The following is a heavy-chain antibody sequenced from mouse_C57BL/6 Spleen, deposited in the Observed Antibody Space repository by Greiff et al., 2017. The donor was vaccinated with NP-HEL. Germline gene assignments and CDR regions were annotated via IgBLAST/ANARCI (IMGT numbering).Heavy chain of an antibody. V-gene: IGHV1-82*01. CDR3: ARENGNWYFDV. CDR1: GYAFSSSW. CDR2: IYPGDGDT. J-gene: IGHJ1*03. D-gene: IGHD2-1*01. Sequence: QVQLKESGPELVKPGASVKISCKASGYAFSSSWMNWVKQRPGKGLEWIGRIYPGDGDTNYNGKFKGKATLTADKSSSTAYMQLSSLTSEDSAVYFCARENGNWYFDVWGTGTTVTVSS.